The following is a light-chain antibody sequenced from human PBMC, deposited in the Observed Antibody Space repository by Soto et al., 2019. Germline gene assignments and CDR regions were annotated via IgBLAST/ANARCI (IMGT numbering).Light chain of an antibody. CDR2: EVF. V-gene: IGLV2-8*01. J-gene: IGLJ1*01. Sequence: QSALTQPPSASGSPGQSVTISCTGTSNDIGAYNYVSWYQHHPGKVPKLLIYEVFRRPSGVPDRFSASKSGNMASLTVSGLQPEDETDYYCLSYVGRETGVFGSGTKVTVL. CDR1: SNDIGAYNY. CDR3: LSYVGRETGV.